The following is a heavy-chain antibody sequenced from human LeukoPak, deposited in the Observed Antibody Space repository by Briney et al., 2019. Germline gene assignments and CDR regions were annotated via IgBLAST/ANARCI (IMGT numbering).Heavy chain of an antibody. V-gene: IGHV3-23*01. Sequence: GGSLRLSCAASGFTFSSYAMSWVRQAPGKGLEWVSAISGSGGSTYYADSVKGRFTISRDNSKNTLYLQTNSLRAEDTAVYYCAKHSYAYSSGYPRDYWGQGTLVTVSS. D-gene: IGHD3-22*01. CDR2: ISGSGGST. J-gene: IGHJ4*02. CDR1: GFTFSSYA. CDR3: AKHSYAYSSGYPRDY.